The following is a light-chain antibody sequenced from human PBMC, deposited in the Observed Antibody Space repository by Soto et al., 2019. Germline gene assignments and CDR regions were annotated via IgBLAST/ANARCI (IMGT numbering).Light chain of an antibody. CDR1: SSDVGSYNV. Sequence: QSALTQPASVSGSPGQSITISCTGTSSDVGSYNVVSWYQQHPGKAPKLMIYEGSKRPSGVSNRFSGSKSGNMASLTISGLQAEDEADYYCCSYAGTGTYVFGTGTKVTVL. CDR2: EGS. J-gene: IGLJ1*01. V-gene: IGLV2-23*01. CDR3: CSYAGTGTYV.